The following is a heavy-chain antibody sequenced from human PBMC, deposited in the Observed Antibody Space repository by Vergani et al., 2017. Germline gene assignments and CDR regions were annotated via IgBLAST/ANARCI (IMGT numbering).Heavy chain of an antibody. Sequence: QVQLQESGPGLVKPSETLSLTCTVSGGSISSYYWSWIRQPAGKGLEWIGRIYTSGSTNYNPSLKSRVTMSVDTSKNQFSLKLSSVTAADTAVYYCARHAPIVATLYYFDYWGQGTLVTVSS. CDR3: ARHAPIVATLYYFDY. CDR1: GGSISSYY. J-gene: IGHJ4*02. D-gene: IGHD5-12*01. CDR2: IYTSGST. V-gene: IGHV4-4*07.